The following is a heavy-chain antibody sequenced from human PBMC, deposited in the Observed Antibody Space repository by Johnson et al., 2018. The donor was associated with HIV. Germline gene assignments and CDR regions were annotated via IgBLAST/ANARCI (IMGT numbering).Heavy chain of an antibody. D-gene: IGHD4-17*01. Sequence: QVQLVESGGGVVQPGRSLRLSCVASGFPLTDSYMSWIRQAPGKGLEWLAYISGNGRTIFYADSVRGRFTISRDNSKNTLYLQMNSLRAEDTAVYYCARNGGTVTSDAFDFWGQGTMVTVSS. CDR1: GFPLTDSY. CDR2: ISGNGRTI. J-gene: IGHJ3*01. V-gene: IGHV3-11*04. CDR3: ARNGGTVTSDAFDF.